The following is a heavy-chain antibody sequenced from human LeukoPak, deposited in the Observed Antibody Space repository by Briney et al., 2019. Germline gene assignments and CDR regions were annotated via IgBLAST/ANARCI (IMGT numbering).Heavy chain of an antibody. J-gene: IGHJ4*02. Sequence: SETLSLTCTVSGYSISSGYYWGWIRQPPGKGLEWIGSIYHSGSTYYNPSLKSRVTISVDTSKNQFSLKLSSVTAADTAVYYCARGDYYDSSPLGYWGQGTLVTVSS. CDR1: GYSISSGYY. D-gene: IGHD3-22*01. CDR2: IYHSGST. CDR3: ARGDYYDSSPLGY. V-gene: IGHV4-38-2*02.